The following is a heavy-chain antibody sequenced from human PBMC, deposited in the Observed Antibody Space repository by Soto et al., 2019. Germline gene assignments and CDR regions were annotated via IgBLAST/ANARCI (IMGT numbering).Heavy chain of an antibody. CDR1: GFTFSSYA. V-gene: IGHV3-23*01. Sequence: GGSLRLSCAASGFTFSSYAMSWVRQAPGKGLEWVSAISGSGGSTYYADSVKGRFTISRDNSKNTLYLKMNSLRAEDTAVYYCAKDYLADYYDSSGYPEPVFDPWGQGTLVTVSS. CDR2: ISGSGGST. J-gene: IGHJ5*02. D-gene: IGHD3-22*01. CDR3: AKDYLADYYDSSGYPEPVFDP.